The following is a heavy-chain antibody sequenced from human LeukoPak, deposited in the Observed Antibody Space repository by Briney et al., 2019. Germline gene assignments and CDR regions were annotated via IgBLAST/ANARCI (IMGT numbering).Heavy chain of an antibody. J-gene: IGHJ4*02. Sequence: GGSLRLSCAASGFTFDDYGMSWVRQAPGKGLEWVSGVNWNGGSTGYADSVKGRFTISRDNAENSLYLQMNSLRAEDTALYYCARAVEYYDSSGYYYVYYFDYWGQGTLVTVSS. CDR1: GFTFDDYG. V-gene: IGHV3-20*04. CDR2: VNWNGGST. CDR3: ARAVEYYDSSGYYYVYYFDY. D-gene: IGHD3-22*01.